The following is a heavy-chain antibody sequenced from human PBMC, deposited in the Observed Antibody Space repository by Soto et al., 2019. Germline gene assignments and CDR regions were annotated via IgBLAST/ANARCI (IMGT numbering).Heavy chain of an antibody. D-gene: IGHD1-26*01. V-gene: IGHV3-23*01. Sequence: VGSRRLSCAASGFTFTIYAMSWVRLTPGKGLEWVSAISGSGSNTFYADSVRGRFTISRDNSKNTVFLQMNNLRDEDTAVYFCARDRATFDYWGQGTLVTVSS. CDR3: ARDRATFDY. CDR2: ISGSGSNT. CDR1: GFTFTIYA. J-gene: IGHJ4*02.